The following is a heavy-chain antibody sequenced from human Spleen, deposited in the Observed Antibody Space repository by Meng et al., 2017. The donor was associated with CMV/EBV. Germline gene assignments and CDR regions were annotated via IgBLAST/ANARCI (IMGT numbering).Heavy chain of an antibody. CDR1: GFTFSSYA. CDR3: ARDPVWVHGY. CDR2: ISGSGGST. D-gene: IGHD1-1*01. V-gene: IGHV3-23*01. J-gene: IGHJ4*02. Sequence: GGSLRLSCAASGFTFSSYAMSWFRQAPGKGLEWVSAISGSGGSTYYADFVKGRFTISRANSKNTLYLQMNSLKAEDTAVYYCARDPVWVHGYWGQGTLVTVSS.